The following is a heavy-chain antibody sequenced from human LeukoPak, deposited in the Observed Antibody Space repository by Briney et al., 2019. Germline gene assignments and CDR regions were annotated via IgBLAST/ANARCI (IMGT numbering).Heavy chain of an antibody. CDR1: GGSISSYY. J-gene: IGHJ3*02. CDR2: IYYSGST. Sequence: SETLSLTCTVSGGSISSYYWSWIRQPPGKGLEWIGYIYYSGSTNYNPSLKSRVTISVDTSKNQFSLKLSSVTAADTAVYYCARADKIYGVNAFDIWGQGTMVTASS. D-gene: IGHD3-3*01. CDR3: ARADKIYGVNAFDI. V-gene: IGHV4-59*01.